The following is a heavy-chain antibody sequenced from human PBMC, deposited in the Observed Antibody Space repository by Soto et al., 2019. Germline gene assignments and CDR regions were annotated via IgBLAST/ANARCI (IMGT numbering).Heavy chain of an antibody. CDR3: ARHHAHPYNGSGSYHYYYSHYGMDV. D-gene: IGHD3-10*01. V-gene: IGHV5-51*01. CDR1: GYSFTSYW. CDR2: IYPGDSDT. Sequence: GESLKISCKGSGYSFTSYWIGWVRQMPGKGLEWMGIIYPGDSDTRYSPSFQGQVTISADKSISTAYLQWSSLKASDTAMYYCARHHAHPYNGSGSYHYYYSHYGMDVWGQGTTVAVSS. J-gene: IGHJ6*02.